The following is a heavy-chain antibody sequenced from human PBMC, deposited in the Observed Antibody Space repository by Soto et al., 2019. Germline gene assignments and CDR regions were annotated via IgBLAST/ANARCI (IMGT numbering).Heavy chain of an antibody. Sequence: PGGSLRLSCTASGFTFGDYAMSWFRQAPGKGLEWVGFIRSKAYGGTTEYAASVKGRFTISRDDSKSIAYLQMNSLKTEDTAVYYCTRVRTTPRGYYYGMDVWGQGTTVTVSS. V-gene: IGHV3-49*03. CDR2: IRSKAYGGTT. D-gene: IGHD4-17*01. CDR3: TRVRTTPRGYYYGMDV. J-gene: IGHJ6*02. CDR1: GFTFGDYA.